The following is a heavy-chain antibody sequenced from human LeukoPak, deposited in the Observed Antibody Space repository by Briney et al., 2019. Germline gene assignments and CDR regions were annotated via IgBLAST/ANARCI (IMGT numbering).Heavy chain of an antibody. CDR2: MNPNRGDT. CDR3: ASSLPDTAMSDY. J-gene: IGHJ4*02. V-gene: IGHV1-8*01. CDR1: GYTFTSYD. Sequence: GASVTVSCKASGYTFTSYDIHWVRQATGQGLEWMGRMNPNRGDTDYAQKFQGRVTITADKSTSTAYMELSSLRSEDTAVYYCASSLPDTAMSDYWGQGTLVTVSS. D-gene: IGHD5-18*01.